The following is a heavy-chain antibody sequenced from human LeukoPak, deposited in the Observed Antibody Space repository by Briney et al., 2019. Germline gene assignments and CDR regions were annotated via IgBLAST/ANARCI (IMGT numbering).Heavy chain of an antibody. CDR2: IYYSGST. D-gene: IGHD3-9*01. V-gene: IGHV4-31*03. CDR3: ARDLHFDVWYFDL. Sequence: KPSQTLSLTCTVSGGSISSGGYYWSCIRQHPGKGLEWIGYIYYSGSTYYNPSLKSRVTISVDTSKNQFSLKLSSVTAADTAVYYCARDLHFDVWYFDLWGRGTLVTVSS. J-gene: IGHJ2*01. CDR1: GGSISSGGYY.